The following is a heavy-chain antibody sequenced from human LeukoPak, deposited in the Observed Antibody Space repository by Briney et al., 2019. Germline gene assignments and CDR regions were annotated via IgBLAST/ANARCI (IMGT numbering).Heavy chain of an antibody. CDR2: ISSSSSYI. CDR1: GFTFSSYS. CDR3: ARDVRGRGSYCSSTSCFFDY. Sequence: GGSLRLSCAASGFTFSSYSMNWVRQAPGKGLEWVSSISSSSSYIYYADSVKGRFTISRDNAKNSLYLQMNSLRAEATAVYYCARDVRGRGSYCSSTSCFFDYWGQGTLVTVSS. J-gene: IGHJ4*02. D-gene: IGHD2-2*01. V-gene: IGHV3-21*01.